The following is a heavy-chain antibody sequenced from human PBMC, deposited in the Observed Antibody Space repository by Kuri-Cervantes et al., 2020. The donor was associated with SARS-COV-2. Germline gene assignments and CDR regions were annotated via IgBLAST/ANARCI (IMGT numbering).Heavy chain of an antibody. Sequence: SVKVSCKASGGTFSSYAISWVRQAPGQGLEWMGGIIPIFGTANYAQKFQGRVTITADESTSTAYMELSSLRSEDTAVYYCARDSPERRYVLDIWGQGTMVTVSS. J-gene: IGHJ3*02. D-gene: IGHD3-10*02. V-gene: IGHV1-69*13. CDR3: ARDSPERRYVLDI. CDR2: IIPIFGTA. CDR1: GGTFSSYA.